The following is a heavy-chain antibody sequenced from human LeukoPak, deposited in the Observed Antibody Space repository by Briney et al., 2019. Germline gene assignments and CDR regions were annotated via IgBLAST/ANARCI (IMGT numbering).Heavy chain of an antibody. CDR1: GGSFSGYY. D-gene: IGHD6-19*01. CDR3: ARGPTYSSGWYSFFDY. V-gene: IGHV4-34*01. J-gene: IGHJ4*02. CDR2: INHSGST. Sequence: PSETLSLTCAVYGGSFSGYYWSWIRQPPGKGLEWIGEINHSGSTNYNPSLKSRVTISVDTSKNQFSLKLSSVTAADTAVYYCARGPTYSSGWYSFFDYWGQGNLVTVSS.